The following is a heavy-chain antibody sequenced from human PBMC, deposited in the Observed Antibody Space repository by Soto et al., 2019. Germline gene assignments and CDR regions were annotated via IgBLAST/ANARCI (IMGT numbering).Heavy chain of an antibody. J-gene: IGHJ5*02. Sequence: QVQLVESGGGLVKPGGSLRLSCAASGFTFGDYYMTWIRQAPGKGLEWVSFIGNRGTGIYYADSVKGRFTIFRDNAKNSMYVQMTGLQVEDCALCYCAGDLMALRIASLFVPWGKGSLVTVSS. D-gene: IGHD2-8*01. CDR1: GFTFGDYY. V-gene: IGHV3-11*04. CDR2: IGNRGTGI. CDR3: AGDLMALRIASLFVP.